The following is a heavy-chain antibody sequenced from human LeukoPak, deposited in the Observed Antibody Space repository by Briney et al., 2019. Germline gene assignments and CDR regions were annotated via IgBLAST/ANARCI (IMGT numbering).Heavy chain of an antibody. J-gene: IGHJ4*02. V-gene: IGHV4-59*01. CDR1: GGSISSYY. Sequence: PSETLSLTCTVSGGSISSYYWSWIRQPPGKGLEWIGYIYYSGGTDYNPSLKSRVTISVDTSKNQFSLKLSSVIAADTAVYYCAREGVTKYYFDYWGQGTLVTVSS. D-gene: IGHD4-11*01. CDR3: AREGVTKYYFDY. CDR2: IYYSGGT.